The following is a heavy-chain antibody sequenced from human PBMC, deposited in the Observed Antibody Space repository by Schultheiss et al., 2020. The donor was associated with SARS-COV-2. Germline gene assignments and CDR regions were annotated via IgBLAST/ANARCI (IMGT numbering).Heavy chain of an antibody. CDR2: IYTSGST. J-gene: IGHJ6*03. D-gene: IGHD3-9*01. CDR1: GGSISSYH. V-gene: IGHV4-4*07. Sequence: SETLSLTCTVSGGSISSYHWSWIRQPAGKGLEWIGRIYTSGSTNYNPSLKSRVTISVDKSKNQFSLKLSSVTAADTAVYYCARGSHSTGWYYYYYMDVWGKGTTVTVSS. CDR3: ARGSHSTGWYYYYYMDV.